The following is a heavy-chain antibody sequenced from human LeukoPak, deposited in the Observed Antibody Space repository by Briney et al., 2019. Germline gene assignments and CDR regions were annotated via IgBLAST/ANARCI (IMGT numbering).Heavy chain of an antibody. CDR3: ARERYSYGYANDY. CDR1: GGSISSSNW. D-gene: IGHD5-18*01. Sequence: SETLSLTCAVSGGSISSSNWWNWVRQPPGKGLEWIGEIYHSGSTNYNPSLKSRVTISVDKSKNQFSLKLSSVTAADTAVYYCARERYSYGYANDYWGQGTLVTVSS. V-gene: IGHV4-4*02. J-gene: IGHJ4*02. CDR2: IYHSGST.